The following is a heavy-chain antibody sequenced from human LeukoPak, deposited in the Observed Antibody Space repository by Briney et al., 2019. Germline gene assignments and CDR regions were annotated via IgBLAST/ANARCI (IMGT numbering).Heavy chain of an antibody. V-gene: IGHV1-2*02. Sequence: GASVKVSCKASGYTFTDYYIHWVRQAPGQGLEWMGWVIPNSGGTNYAQEFQGRVTLTRDTSISTAYMELSSLTSDDTAVYFCARNRAGSFFIYWGQGTLVTVSS. CDR2: VIPNSGGT. D-gene: IGHD1-26*01. CDR1: GYTFTDYY. CDR3: ARNRAGSFFIY. J-gene: IGHJ4*02.